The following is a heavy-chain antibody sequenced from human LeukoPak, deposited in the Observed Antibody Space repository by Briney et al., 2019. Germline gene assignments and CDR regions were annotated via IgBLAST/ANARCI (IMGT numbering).Heavy chain of an antibody. D-gene: IGHD3-10*01. CDR3: ARAPSITPGYYMDV. J-gene: IGHJ6*03. V-gene: IGHV3-64*01. CDR1: GFTFSSYA. CDR2: ISSNGGST. Sequence: AGGSLRLSCAASGFTFSSYAMHWVRQAPGKGLEYVSAISSNGGSTYYANSVKGRFTISRDNSKNTLYLQMGSLRAEDMAVYYCARAPSITPGYYMDVWGKGTTVTASS.